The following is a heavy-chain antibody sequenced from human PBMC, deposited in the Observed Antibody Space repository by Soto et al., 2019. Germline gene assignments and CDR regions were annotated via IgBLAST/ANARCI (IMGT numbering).Heavy chain of an antibody. CDR2: IYYSGNT. CDR3: ARDVSDSGWLDC. CDR1: GGSISSGDYY. D-gene: IGHD5-12*01. J-gene: IGHJ4*02. Sequence: SETLSLTCTVSGGSISSGDYYWSWIRQPPGKGLEWIGYIYYSGNTDYSSSLESRAIISIDTSNNQFSLKLSSVTAADTAVYYCARDVSDSGWLDCWGQGTLVTVSS. V-gene: IGHV4-30-4*02.